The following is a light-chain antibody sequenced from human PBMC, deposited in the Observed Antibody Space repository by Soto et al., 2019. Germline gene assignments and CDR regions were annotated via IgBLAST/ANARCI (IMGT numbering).Light chain of an antibody. CDR2: GAS. CDR1: QSVSSSH. V-gene: IGKV3-20*01. J-gene: IGKJ2*01. CDR3: QQYGTSPLYT. Sequence: IVLTQSPGTLSLSPGDRATLSCRASQSVSSSHLAWYQQKPGQAPRLLIYGASRRATGIPDRFSGSGSGTDVTLTISRLEPEDFSVYYCQQYGTSPLYTFGQGTKLEIK.